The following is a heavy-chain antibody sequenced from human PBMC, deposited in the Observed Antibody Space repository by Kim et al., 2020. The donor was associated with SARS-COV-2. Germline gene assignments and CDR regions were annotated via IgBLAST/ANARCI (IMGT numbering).Heavy chain of an antibody. D-gene: IGHD4-17*01. Sequence: GGSLRLSCAASGFTFSSYAMHWVRQAPGKGLEWVAVIWYDGSNKYYADSVKGRFTISRDNSKNTLYLQMNSLRAEDTAVYYCAKLGGPDTVTLRKAYWGQGTLVTVSS. V-gene: IGHV3-33*06. CDR3: AKLGGPDTVTLRKAY. CDR1: GFTFSSYA. J-gene: IGHJ4*02. CDR2: IWYDGSNK.